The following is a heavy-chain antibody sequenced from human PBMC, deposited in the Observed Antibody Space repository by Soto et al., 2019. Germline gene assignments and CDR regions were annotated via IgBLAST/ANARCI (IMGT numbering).Heavy chain of an antibody. CDR2: IYYSGST. Sequence: PSETLSLTCTVSGGSISSYDRSWIRQPPGKGLEWIGYIYYSGSTNYNPSLKSRVTISVDTSKNQFSLKLSSVTAADTAVYYCARVWGYYFDYWGQGTLVTVSS. V-gene: IGHV4-59*01. CDR3: ARVWGYYFDY. J-gene: IGHJ4*02. D-gene: IGHD3-10*01. CDR1: GGSISSYD.